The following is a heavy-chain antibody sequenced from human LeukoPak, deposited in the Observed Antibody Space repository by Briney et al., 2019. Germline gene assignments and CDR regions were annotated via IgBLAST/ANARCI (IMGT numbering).Heavy chain of an antibody. CDR3: ARVEKEGGPYFDY. CDR1: GDSVSNNRTA. J-gene: IGHJ4*02. D-gene: IGHD1-26*01. Sequence: SQTLSLTCVISGDSVSNNRTAWNWIRQSPSRGLEWLGRTYYRSKWYNDYAVSVKSRITINPDTSKNQFSLQLNSVTPEDTAVYYHARVEKEGGPYFDYWGQGTLVTVSS. V-gene: IGHV6-1*01. CDR2: TYYRSKWYN.